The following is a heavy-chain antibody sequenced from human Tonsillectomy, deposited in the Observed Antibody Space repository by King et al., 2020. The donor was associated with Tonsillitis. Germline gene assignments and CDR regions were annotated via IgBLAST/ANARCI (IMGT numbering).Heavy chain of an antibody. D-gene: IGHD3-22*01. V-gene: IGHV3-30*01. J-gene: IGHJ4*02. CDR1: GFTFSSYA. CDR2: ISYDGSNK. CDR3: AREQYYHSSGYLDY. Sequence: VQLVESGGGVVQPGRSLRLSCAASGFTFSSYAMHWVRQAPGKGLEWLAVISYDGSNKYYADSVKGRFTISRDNSKNTLYLQMNSLRAEDPAVYYCAREQYYHSSGYLDYWGQGTLVTVSS.